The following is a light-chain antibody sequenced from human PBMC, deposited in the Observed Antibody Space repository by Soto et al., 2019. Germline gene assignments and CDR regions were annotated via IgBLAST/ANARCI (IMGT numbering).Light chain of an antibody. CDR3: QQYNSYPFT. CDR2: KAS. J-gene: IGKJ3*01. CDR1: QSISSW. Sequence: DIQMTQPPSTLSASVGDRVTITCRASQSISSWLAWYQQKPGKAPKVLIYKASSLESGVPSRFSGSGSGTEFTLTISSLQPDDFATYYFQQYNSYPFTFGPGTKVDIK. V-gene: IGKV1-5*03.